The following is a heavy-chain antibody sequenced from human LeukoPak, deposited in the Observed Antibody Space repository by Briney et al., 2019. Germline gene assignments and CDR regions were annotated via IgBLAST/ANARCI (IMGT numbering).Heavy chain of an antibody. J-gene: IGHJ3*02. CDR2: IIGDGSDT. D-gene: IGHD3-10*01. CDR1: GLTFSSYA. CDR3: TKGQGAKTYPGRVFDI. V-gene: IGHV3-23*01. Sequence: GGSLRLSCAVSGLTFSSYAMTWVRQAPGKGLEWVSIIIGDGSDTRYADSVKGRFTISRDNSKSVLYLQMNTLRADDTAVYFCTKGQGAKTYPGRVFDIWGQGARVTVSS.